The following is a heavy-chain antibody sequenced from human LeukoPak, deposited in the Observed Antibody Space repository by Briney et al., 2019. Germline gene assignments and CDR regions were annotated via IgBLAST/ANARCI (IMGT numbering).Heavy chain of an antibody. CDR1: GYTFTGYY. V-gene: IGHV1-2*06. CDR3: LIGCSGGSCYEQPDY. J-gene: IGHJ4*02. D-gene: IGHD2-15*01. CDR2: INPNSGGT. Sequence: ASVKVSCKASGYTFTGYYMHWVRQAPGQGHEWMGRINPNSGGTNYAQKFQGRVTMTRDTSISTAYMELSRLRSDDTAVYYCLIGCSGGSCYEQPDYWGQGTLVTVFS.